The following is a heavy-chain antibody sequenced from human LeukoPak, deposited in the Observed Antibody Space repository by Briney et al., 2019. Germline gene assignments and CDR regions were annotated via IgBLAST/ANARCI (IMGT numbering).Heavy chain of an antibody. CDR2: IKQDGSEK. D-gene: IGHD3-22*01. J-gene: IGHJ6*02. CDR1: GFTFSSYW. V-gene: IGHV3-7*01. Sequence: PGGSLRLSCAASGFTFSSYWMSWVRQAPGKGLEWVANIKQDGSEKYYVDSVKGRFTISRDNAKNSLYLQMNSLRAEDTAVYYCARWPDYYDSSRYYYGMDVWGQGTTVTVSS. CDR3: ARWPDYYDSSRYYYGMDV.